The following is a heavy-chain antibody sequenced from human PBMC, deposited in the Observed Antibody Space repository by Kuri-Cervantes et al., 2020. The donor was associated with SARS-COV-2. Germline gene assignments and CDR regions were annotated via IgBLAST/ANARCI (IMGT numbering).Heavy chain of an antibody. CDR2: ISGSGGST. V-gene: IGHV3-23*01. J-gene: IGHJ6*03. CDR3: ASKHLNDIIVGSDSYPKVAYYYMDV. CDR1: GFTFSSYA. D-gene: IGHD2-21*01. Sequence: GGSLRLSCAASGFTFSSYAMSWVRQAPGKGLEWVSAISGSGGSTYYADSVKGRFTISRDNSKNTLFLQMNSLRAEDTAVYYCASKHLNDIIVGSDSYPKVAYYYMDVWGKGTTVTVSS.